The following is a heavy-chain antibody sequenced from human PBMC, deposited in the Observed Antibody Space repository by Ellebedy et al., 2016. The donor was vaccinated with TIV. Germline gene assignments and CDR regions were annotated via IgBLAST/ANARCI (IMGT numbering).Heavy chain of an antibody. CDR2: ISGSGGST. CDR1: GFTFSSYA. Sequence: GESLKISCAASGFTFSSYAMNWVRQAPGKGLEWVSAISGSGGSTYYADSVKGRFTISRDNSKNTLYLQMNSLRAEDTAVYYCGKEELVAVTPYLDYWGQGTLVTVSS. D-gene: IGHD2-15*01. CDR3: GKEELVAVTPYLDY. J-gene: IGHJ4*02. V-gene: IGHV3-23*01.